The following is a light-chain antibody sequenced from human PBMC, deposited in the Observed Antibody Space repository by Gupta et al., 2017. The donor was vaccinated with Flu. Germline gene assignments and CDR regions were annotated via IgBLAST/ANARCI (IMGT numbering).Light chain of an antibody. Sequence: EIVLTQSPATLSLSAGESATLSCRASQSVSSHLAWYQQKPGQAPRLLIFDASNRATGIPARFSGSGSGTDFILTISSLEAEDFAVYYCQQRTNWPLTFGGGTKVESK. CDR3: QQRTNWPLT. CDR2: DAS. J-gene: IGKJ4*01. CDR1: QSVSSH. V-gene: IGKV3-11*01.